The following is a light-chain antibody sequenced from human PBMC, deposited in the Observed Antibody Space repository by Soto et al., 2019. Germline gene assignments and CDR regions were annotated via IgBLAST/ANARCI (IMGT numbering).Light chain of an antibody. Sequence: EIVMTQSPLSLSVTPGEPASISCRSNQSPPHNNRYNYLDWYKQKPGQSPQLLIYLVSTRESGVPARFSGSGSGTDFALNISRVEAEDVGVYYCKQGKHWPKTFGQGTRLEIK. CDR2: LVS. CDR1: QSPPHNNRYNY. J-gene: IGKJ5*01. CDR3: KQGKHWPKT. V-gene: IGKV2-28*01.